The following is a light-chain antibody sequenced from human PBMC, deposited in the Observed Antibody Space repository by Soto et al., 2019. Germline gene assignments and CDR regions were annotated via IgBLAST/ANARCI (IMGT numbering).Light chain of an antibody. V-gene: IGKV3-20*01. J-gene: IGKJ1*01. CDR1: QSVGRNY. CDR2: GAS. CDR3: QQYGSSPST. Sequence: ENVLTQSPGTLSLSPGERATLSCRASQSVGRNYLAWFQQKSGQAPRLVIYGASSRAAGIPDRLSGSGSGTDFTLTISRLEPEDFAVYYCQQYGSSPSTFGQGTKVDIK.